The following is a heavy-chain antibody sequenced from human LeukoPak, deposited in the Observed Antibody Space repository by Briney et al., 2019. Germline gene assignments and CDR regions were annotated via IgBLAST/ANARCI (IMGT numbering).Heavy chain of an antibody. CDR2: INTDTGNP. Sequence: GASVKVSCKASGYTFTSYAMNWVRQAPGQGLEWMGWINTDTGNPTYAQGFTGRFVFSLDTSVSTAYLQISSLKAEDTAVYYCAIGGSGSEDAFDIWGQGTMVIVSS. CDR3: AIGGSGSEDAFDI. D-gene: IGHD3-10*01. CDR1: GYTFTSYA. V-gene: IGHV7-4-1*02. J-gene: IGHJ3*02.